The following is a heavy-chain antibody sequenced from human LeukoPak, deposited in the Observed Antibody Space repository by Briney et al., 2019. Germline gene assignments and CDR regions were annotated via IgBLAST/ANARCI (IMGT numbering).Heavy chain of an antibody. CDR3: ARNARWSGYSYMDV. CDR1: GYTFSSYW. D-gene: IGHD3-3*01. V-gene: IGHV3-74*01. Sequence: PGGSLRLSCAASGYTFSSYWMHWVRQAPGKGLVWVSRINSDGSSTSYADSVKGRFTISRDNAKNTLYLQMNSLRSDDTAMYYCARNARWSGYSYMDVWGKGTTVTVSS. J-gene: IGHJ6*03. CDR2: INSDGSST.